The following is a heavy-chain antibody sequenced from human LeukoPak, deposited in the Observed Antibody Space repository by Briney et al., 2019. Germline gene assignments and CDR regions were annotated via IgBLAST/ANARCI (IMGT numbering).Heavy chain of an antibody. CDR2: INPSGGST. CDR1: GSTFTSYY. CDR3: AREVVVTAPHLDY. D-gene: IGHD2-21*02. Sequence: ASVKVSCKASGSTFTSYYMRWVRQAPGQGLEWMGIINPSGGSTSYAQKFQGRVTMTRDTSTSTVYMELSSLRSEDTAVYYCAREVVVTAPHLDYWGQGTLVTVSS. J-gene: IGHJ4*02. V-gene: IGHV1-46*01.